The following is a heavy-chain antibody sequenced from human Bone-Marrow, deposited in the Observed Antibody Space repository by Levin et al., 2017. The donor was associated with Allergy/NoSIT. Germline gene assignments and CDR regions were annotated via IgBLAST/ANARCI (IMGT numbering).Heavy chain of an antibody. V-gene: IGHV4-31*03. CDR3: ARAYCGGDCYLNAEYFQH. J-gene: IGHJ1*01. CDR2: IYYSGNS. CDR1: GGSISSGDYY. Sequence: SETLSLTCTVSGGSISSGDYYWSWIRQHPGKGLEWIAYIYYSGNSYYNPSLKSRVAISVDTSKNQFSLKLSSVTAADTAVYYCARAYCGGDCYLNAEYFQHWGQGTLVTVSS. D-gene: IGHD2-21*02.